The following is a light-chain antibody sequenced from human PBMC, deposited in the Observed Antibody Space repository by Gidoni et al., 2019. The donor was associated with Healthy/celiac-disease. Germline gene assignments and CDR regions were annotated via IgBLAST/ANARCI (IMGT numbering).Light chain of an antibody. Sequence: EVVWTRSPATLSWSPGDRVTLSCRASQSVSSYLAWYQQKPGQAPRLLIYDASKVATGIPARFSGSGSGTDFTLTISSLEPEDFAVYYCQQRSNWPPLTFGGGTKVEIK. J-gene: IGKJ4*01. CDR1: QSVSSY. CDR2: DAS. V-gene: IGKV3-11*01. CDR3: QQRSNWPPLT.